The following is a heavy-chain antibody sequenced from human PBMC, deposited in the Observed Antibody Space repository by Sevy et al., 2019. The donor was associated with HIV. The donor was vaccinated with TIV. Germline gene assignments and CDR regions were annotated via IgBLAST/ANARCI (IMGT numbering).Heavy chain of an antibody. CDR3: ARETDNSARWLDP. CDR1: GFTFNFHC. J-gene: IGHJ5*02. V-gene: IGHV3-30*02. D-gene: IGHD4-4*01. Sequence: GESLKISCAASGFTFNFHCMHWVRQAPGKGLEWVAFIWHDGSNKYMADSVKGRFTISRDNSKNTLFLQMNSLTVEDTAVYYCARETDNSARWLDPWGQGTLVTVSS. CDR2: IWHDGSNK.